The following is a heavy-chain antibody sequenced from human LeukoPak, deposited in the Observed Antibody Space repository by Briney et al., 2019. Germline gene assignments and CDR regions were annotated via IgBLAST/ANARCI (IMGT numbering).Heavy chain of an antibody. J-gene: IGHJ4*02. CDR1: GGSISSSNW. Sequence: SGTLSLTCAVSGGSISSSNWWSWVRQPPGKGLEWIGEIYHSGSTNYNPSLKSRVTISVDKSKNQFSLKLSSVTAADTAVYYCARVGDCSGGSCYSTFDYWGQGTLVTVSS. V-gene: IGHV4-4*02. CDR2: IYHSGST. CDR3: ARVGDCSGGSCYSTFDY. D-gene: IGHD2-15*01.